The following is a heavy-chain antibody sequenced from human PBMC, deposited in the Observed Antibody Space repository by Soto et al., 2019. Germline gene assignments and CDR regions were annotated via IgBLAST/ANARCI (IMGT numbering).Heavy chain of an antibody. Sequence: ASVKVSCKASGYTFTSYGISWVRQAPGQGLEWMGWISAYNGNTNYAQKLQGRVTMTTDTSTSTAYMELRSLRSDDTAVYYCARGVIVGAYYYSYGMDVWGQGTTVTVSS. V-gene: IGHV1-18*04. J-gene: IGHJ6*02. D-gene: IGHD1-26*01. CDR1: GYTFTSYG. CDR2: ISAYNGNT. CDR3: ARGVIVGAYYYSYGMDV.